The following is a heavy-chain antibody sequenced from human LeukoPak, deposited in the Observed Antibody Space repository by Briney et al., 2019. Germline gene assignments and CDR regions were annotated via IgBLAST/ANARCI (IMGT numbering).Heavy chain of an antibody. CDR1: GVSFSGYY. V-gene: IGHV4-34*01. D-gene: IGHD4-11*01. CDR3: ARVGQQYYFDY. Sequence: SSETLSLTCAIYGVSFSGYYWSWIRQPPGKGLEWIGEINHSGSTNYNPSLKSRVTISVDTSKNQFSLKLSSVTAADTAVYYCARVGQQYYFDYWGQGTLVTVSS. CDR2: INHSGST. J-gene: IGHJ4*02.